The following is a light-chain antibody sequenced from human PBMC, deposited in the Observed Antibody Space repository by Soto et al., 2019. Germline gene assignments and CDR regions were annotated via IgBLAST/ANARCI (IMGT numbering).Light chain of an antibody. V-gene: IGKV3-20*01. J-gene: IGKJ5*01. Sequence: ENVLTQSPCTLSLSPGERATLSCRASESVSSIYVAWYQQKPGQAPTLLIYGASTRATGIPDRLSGSGSGTDFTLTISRLEPEDFAVYYCQQYATSPITFGQGTRLEIK. CDR2: GAS. CDR3: QQYATSPIT. CDR1: ESVSSIY.